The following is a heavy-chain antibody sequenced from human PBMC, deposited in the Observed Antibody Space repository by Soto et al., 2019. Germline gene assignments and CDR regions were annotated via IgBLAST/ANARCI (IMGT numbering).Heavy chain of an antibody. Sequence: QVQLVQSGAEVKKPGASVKVACKASGYSFTNYGISWVRQAPGQGLEWMGWISANNGNTNYEQKLQGRVTMTTDTSTCTAYMELRSLRSDDTAVYYCARDRGSYPLDYWGQGTLVTVSS. CDR3: ARDRGSYPLDY. D-gene: IGHD1-26*01. J-gene: IGHJ4*02. V-gene: IGHV1-18*01. CDR1: GYSFTNYG. CDR2: ISANNGNT.